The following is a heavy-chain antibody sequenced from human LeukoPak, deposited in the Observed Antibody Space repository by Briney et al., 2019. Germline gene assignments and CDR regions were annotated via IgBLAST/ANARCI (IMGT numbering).Heavy chain of an antibody. CDR3: ARRWIGFGL. J-gene: IGHJ4*02. CDR2: INHSGST. V-gene: IGHV4-34*01. CDR1: GGSFSGYY. Sequence: SETLSLTCAVYGGSFSGYYWSWIRQPPGKGLEWIGEINHSGSTNYNPSLESRVTISVDTSKNQFSLKLSSVTAADTAVYYCARRWIGFGLWGQGTLVTVSS. D-gene: IGHD3-3*01.